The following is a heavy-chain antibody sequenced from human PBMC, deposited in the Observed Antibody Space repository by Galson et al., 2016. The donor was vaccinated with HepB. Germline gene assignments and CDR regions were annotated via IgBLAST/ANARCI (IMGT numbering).Heavy chain of an antibody. Sequence: RQAPGKGLEWVSVISGSSSSRYYGDSVKGRFTISRDNPKNTLYLQMNSLRADDTAIYYCAKGGKATGYYYYAMDVWGQGTTVTVSS. V-gene: IGHV3-23*01. CDR3: AKGGKATGYYYYAMDV. CDR2: ISGSSSSR. J-gene: IGHJ6*02. D-gene: IGHD1-26*01.